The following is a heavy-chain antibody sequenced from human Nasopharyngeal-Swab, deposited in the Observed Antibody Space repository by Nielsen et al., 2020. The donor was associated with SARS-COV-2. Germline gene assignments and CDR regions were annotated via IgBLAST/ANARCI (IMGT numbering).Heavy chain of an antibody. D-gene: IGHD5-18*01. Sequence: SETLSLTCTVSGGSISSYYWSWIRQPPGKGLEWIGYIYYSGSTNYNPSLKSRVTISVATSKNQFSLQLSAVTAAATAVYYCASLVETAMGAYGMDVWGQGTTVTVSS. CDR2: IYYSGST. J-gene: IGHJ6*02. V-gene: IGHV4-59*13. CDR3: ASLVETAMGAYGMDV. CDR1: GGSISSYY.